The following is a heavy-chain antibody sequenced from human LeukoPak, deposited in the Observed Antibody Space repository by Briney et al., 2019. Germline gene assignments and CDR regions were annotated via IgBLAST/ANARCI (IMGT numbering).Heavy chain of an antibody. CDR3: AKEGRSLQTY. CDR2: IKEDGTET. D-gene: IGHD5-24*01. J-gene: IGHJ4*02. CDR1: GFMFSSNW. Sequence: GSLRLSCAASGFMFSSNWMSWVRLAPGKGLEWVANIKEDGTETYYVDSVKGRFTISRDNAKNSLYLQMNSLRVEDTAVYYCAKEGRSLQTYWGQGTLVTVSS. V-gene: IGHV3-7*03.